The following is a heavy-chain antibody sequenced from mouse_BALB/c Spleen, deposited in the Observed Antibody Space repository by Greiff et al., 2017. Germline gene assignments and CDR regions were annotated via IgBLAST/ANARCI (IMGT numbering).Heavy chain of an antibody. Sequence: VQLKESGPGLVKPSQSLSLTCTVTGYSITSDYAWNWIRQFPGNKLEWMGYISYSGSTSYNPSLKSRISITRDTSKNQFFLQLNSVTTEDTATYYCARRGNYEGDFDYWGQGTTLTVSS. V-gene: IGHV3-2*02. CDR2: ISYSGST. J-gene: IGHJ2*01. D-gene: IGHD2-1*01. CDR3: ARRGNYEGDFDY. CDR1: GYSITSDYA.